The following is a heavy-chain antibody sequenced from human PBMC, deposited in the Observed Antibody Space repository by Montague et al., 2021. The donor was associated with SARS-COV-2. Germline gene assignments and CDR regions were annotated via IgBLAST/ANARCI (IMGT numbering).Heavy chain of an antibody. Sequence: SETLSLTYTVSGGSISSYYWSWIRQPPGKGLEWIGYIYYSGSTNXNPSLKSPVTISVDTSKNQFSLKLSSVTAADTAVYYCARGDVEMATIKSGGPFYHFDYWGQGTLVTVSS. CDR1: GGSISSYY. J-gene: IGHJ4*02. V-gene: IGHV4-59*13. CDR3: ARGDVEMATIKSGGPFYHFDY. CDR2: IYYSGST. D-gene: IGHD5-24*01.